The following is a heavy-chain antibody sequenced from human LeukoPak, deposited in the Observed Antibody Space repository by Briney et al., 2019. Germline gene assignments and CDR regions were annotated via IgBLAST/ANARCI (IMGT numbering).Heavy chain of an antibody. Sequence: GGSLRLSCAASGFTFSSYAMSWVRQAPEKGLEWVSAISGSGGSTYYADSVKGRFTISRDNSKNTPYLQMNSLRAEDTAVYYCAKRKVAAPYYGMDVWGQGTTVTVSS. CDR1: GFTFSSYA. V-gene: IGHV3-23*01. J-gene: IGHJ6*02. D-gene: IGHD2-15*01. CDR3: AKRKVAAPYYGMDV. CDR2: ISGSGGST.